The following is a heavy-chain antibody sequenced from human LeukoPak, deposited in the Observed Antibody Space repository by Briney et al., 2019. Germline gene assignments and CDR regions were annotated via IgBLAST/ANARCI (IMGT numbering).Heavy chain of an antibody. J-gene: IGHJ4*02. D-gene: IGHD6-6*01. Sequence: SGPTLVKPTQTLTLTCSFSGFSLSSSLVGVGWIRQPPGKALEWLALIYWDDDKRYNSSLKSRLTITKDTSKDQVVLTMTNMHPVGTATYYCAHSQYFSSPSFDYWGQGALVTVSS. CDR2: IYWDDDK. V-gene: IGHV2-5*02. CDR3: AHSQYFSSPSFDY. CDR1: GFSLSSSLVG.